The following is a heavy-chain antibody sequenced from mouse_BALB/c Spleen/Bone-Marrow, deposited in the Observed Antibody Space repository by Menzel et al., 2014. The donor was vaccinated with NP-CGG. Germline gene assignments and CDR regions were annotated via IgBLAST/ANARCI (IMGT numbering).Heavy chain of an antibody. Sequence: VQLQQSGAELVRSGASVKLSCTASGFNIKDYYVHWVQQRPEQGLEGIGWIDPENGDTEYAPKFQGKATMTADTSSNTAYLQLSSLTSEDTAVYYCNRYDWYFDVWGAGTTVTVTS. CDR3: NRYDWYFDV. J-gene: IGHJ1*01. D-gene: IGHD2-14*01. CDR1: GFNIKDYY. V-gene: IGHV14-4*02. CDR2: IDPENGDT.